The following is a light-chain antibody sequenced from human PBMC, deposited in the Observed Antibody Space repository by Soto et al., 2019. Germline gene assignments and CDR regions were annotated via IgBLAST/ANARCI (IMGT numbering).Light chain of an antibody. CDR2: QAS. Sequence: DIQMTQSPSTLSAFVGNRVTITCRASQSIDTWLAWYQQKPGKAPKLLIFQASRLESGVTSRFSGSGSGTQFTITISSLQPDDFGTYYCQQYNTDAYTFARGTKLEIK. J-gene: IGKJ2*01. V-gene: IGKV1-5*03. CDR3: QQYNTDAYT. CDR1: QSIDTW.